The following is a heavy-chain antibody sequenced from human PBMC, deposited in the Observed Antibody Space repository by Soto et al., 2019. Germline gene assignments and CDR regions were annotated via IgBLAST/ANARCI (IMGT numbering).Heavy chain of an antibody. V-gene: IGHV4-34*01. Sequence: SETLSLTCAVHGGSFSGYYWSCIPQHPGKGLEWIGEINRSGSAKYNACLKSRVTISVGASKNQFSRELSSVTAAETAVYYCGRARTSLAPNQDYYDMDVWGKGTTVTVSS. CDR1: GGSFSGYY. CDR2: INRSGSA. D-gene: IGHD1-7*01. CDR3: GRARTSLAPNQDYYDMDV. J-gene: IGHJ6*03.